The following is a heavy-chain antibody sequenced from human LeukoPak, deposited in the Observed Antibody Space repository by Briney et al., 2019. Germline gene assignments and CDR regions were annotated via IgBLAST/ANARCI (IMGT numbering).Heavy chain of an antibody. J-gene: IGHJ4*02. V-gene: IGHV1-8*01. D-gene: IGHD6-13*01. CDR3: ARAPMGAAALY. CDR1: GYTFTNFD. Sequence: GASVKVSCRASGYTFTNFDINWVQQAPGQGLEWMGWMNPVSGNAGSAQKFQGRVTLTRDTSISTAYMELSSLRSDDTAFYYCARAPMGAAALYWGQGTLVTVSS. CDR2: MNPVSGNA.